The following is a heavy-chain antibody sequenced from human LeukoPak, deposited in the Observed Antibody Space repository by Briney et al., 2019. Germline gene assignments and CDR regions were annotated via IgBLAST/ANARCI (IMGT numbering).Heavy chain of an antibody. CDR1: GFTFISYN. V-gene: IGHV3-21*01. Sequence: PGGSLRLSCAASGFTFISYNMNWVRQAPGKGLEWVSSISSSTSYIYYADSVKGRFTISRDNAKNSLYLQTNSLRAEDTAVYYCTKVRGAAEIDYWGQGTLVTVSS. D-gene: IGHD6-25*01. J-gene: IGHJ4*02. CDR3: TKVRGAAEIDY. CDR2: ISSSTSYI.